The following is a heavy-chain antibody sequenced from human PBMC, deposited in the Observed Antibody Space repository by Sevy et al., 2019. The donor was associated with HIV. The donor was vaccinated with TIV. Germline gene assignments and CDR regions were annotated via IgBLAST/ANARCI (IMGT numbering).Heavy chain of an antibody. CDR1: GFTFDDYW. CDR3: ARRYFDL. CDR2: IRQDGNEL. J-gene: IGHJ4*02. Sequence: GWSLRLSCAASGFTFDDYWMHWVRQAPGQGLEWVANIRQDGNELYYADSVKGRFTISRDNAKESLFLQMTNLRVEDTAIYYCARRYFDLWGQGTLVTVSS. V-gene: IGHV3-7*01.